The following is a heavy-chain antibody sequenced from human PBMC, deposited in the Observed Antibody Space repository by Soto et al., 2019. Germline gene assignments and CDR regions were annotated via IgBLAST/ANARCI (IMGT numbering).Heavy chain of an antibody. CDR1: GYTFTSYY. CDR3: ARVWRLGYCSGGSCYVLGY. Sequence: GASVKVSCKASGYTFTSYYMHWVRQAPGQGLEWMGIINPSGGSTSYAQKFQGRVTVTRDTSTSTVYMELSSLRSEDTAVYYRARVWRLGYCSGGSCYVLGYWGQGTLVTVSS. V-gene: IGHV1-46*01. J-gene: IGHJ4*02. CDR2: INPSGGST. D-gene: IGHD2-15*01.